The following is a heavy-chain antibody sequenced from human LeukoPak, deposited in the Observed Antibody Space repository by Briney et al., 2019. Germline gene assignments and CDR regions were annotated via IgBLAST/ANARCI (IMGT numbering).Heavy chain of an antibody. Sequence: SVKVSCKASGGTFSSYAISWVRQAPGQGLEWMGRIIPILGIANYAQKFQGRVTITADKSTSTAYMELSSLRSEDTAVYYCARDLGAYYYFDYWGQGTLVTVSS. D-gene: IGHD1-26*01. CDR3: ARDLGAYYYFDY. CDR1: GGTFSSYA. CDR2: IIPILGIA. V-gene: IGHV1-69*04. J-gene: IGHJ4*02.